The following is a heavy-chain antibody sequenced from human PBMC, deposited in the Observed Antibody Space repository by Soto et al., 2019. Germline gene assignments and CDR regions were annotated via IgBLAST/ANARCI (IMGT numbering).Heavy chain of an antibody. CDR2: IRESARST. D-gene: IGHD1-1*01. CDR3: ARCRYDPGWFDP. J-gene: IGHJ5*02. Sequence: GGSLRLSCAASGFTFSSYAMSWVRRAPGKGLEWVATIRESARSTKYADSVKGRFTISRDNAKNTLYLQMNSLRAEDTAVYYCARCRYDPGWFDPWGQGTLVTVSS. V-gene: IGHV3-23*01. CDR1: GFTFSSYA.